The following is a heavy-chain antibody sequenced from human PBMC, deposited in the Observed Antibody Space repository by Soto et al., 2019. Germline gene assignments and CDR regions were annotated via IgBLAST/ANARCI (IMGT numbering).Heavy chain of an antibody. CDR2: INPSGGST. V-gene: IGHV1-46*03. CDR3: AREKAAAGPSFDY. Sequence: QVQLVQSGAEVKKPGASVKVSCKASGYTFTSYYMHWVRQAPGQGLEWMGIINPSGGSTSYAQKFQGRVXXTXDXXTSTGYMELSSLRSEDTAMYYCAREKAAAGPSFDYWGQGTLVTVSS. CDR1: GYTFTSYY. J-gene: IGHJ4*02. D-gene: IGHD6-13*01.